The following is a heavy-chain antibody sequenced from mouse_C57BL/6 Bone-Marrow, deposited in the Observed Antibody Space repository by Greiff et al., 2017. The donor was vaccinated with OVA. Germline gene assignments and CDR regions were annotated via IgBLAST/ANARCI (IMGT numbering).Heavy chain of an antibody. D-gene: IGHD2-3*01. V-gene: IGHV5-16*01. CDR3: ARNDGYYSFAY. CDR1: GFTFSDYY. J-gene: IGHJ3*01. Sequence: EVMLVESEGGLVQPGSSMKLSCTASGFTFSDYYMAWVRQVPEKGLEWVANINYDGSSTYYLDSLKSRFIISRDNAKNLLYLQMSSLQSEDTATYYGARNDGYYSFAYWGQGTLVTVSA. CDR2: INYDGSST.